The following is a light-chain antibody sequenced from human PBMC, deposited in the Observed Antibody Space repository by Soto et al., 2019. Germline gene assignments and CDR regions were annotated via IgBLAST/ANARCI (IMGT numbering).Light chain of an antibody. Sequence: EIVLTQSPATLSLSPGERATLSCRASQSVSSYLAWYQQKPGQAPRLLIYDASNRATGIPARFSGSGSGTDFTLTISSLEPDDFAVYYCQQRSNWQLTFGGGTQVEIK. CDR2: DAS. J-gene: IGKJ4*01. CDR1: QSVSSY. V-gene: IGKV3-11*01. CDR3: QQRSNWQLT.